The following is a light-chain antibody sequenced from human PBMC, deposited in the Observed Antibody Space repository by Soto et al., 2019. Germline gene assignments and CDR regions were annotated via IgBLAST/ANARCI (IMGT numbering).Light chain of an antibody. CDR3: AAWDDSLNGLL. CDR1: NSNIGDNS. CDR2: SDN. J-gene: IGLJ3*02. Sequence: QSVLTQPPSASGTPGQVFTISCSGSNSNIGDNSVNWYQQLPGTAPKLLIYSDNRRPSGVPDRFSGSKSGTSAPLAISGLQSEDEAEYYCAAWDDSLNGLLFGGGTKLTVL. V-gene: IGLV1-44*01.